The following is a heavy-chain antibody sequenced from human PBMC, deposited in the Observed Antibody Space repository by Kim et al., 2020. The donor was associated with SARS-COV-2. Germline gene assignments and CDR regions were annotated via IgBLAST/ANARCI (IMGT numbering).Heavy chain of an antibody. Sequence: GGSLRLSCAASGFTFSSYAMSWVRQAPGKGLEWVSAISGSGGSTYYADSVKGRFTISRDNTKNTLYLQMNSLRAEDTAVYYCAKVGQVCSIWSRGWFDPWGQGTLVTVSS. CDR3: AKVGQVCSIWSRGWFDP. V-gene: IGHV3-23*01. CDR1: GFTFSSYA. J-gene: IGHJ5*02. D-gene: IGHD6-13*01. CDR2: ISGSGGST.